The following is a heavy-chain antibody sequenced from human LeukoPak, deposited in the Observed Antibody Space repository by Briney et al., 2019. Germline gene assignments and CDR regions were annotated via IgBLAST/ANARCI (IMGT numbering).Heavy chain of an antibody. D-gene: IGHD3-10*01. J-gene: IGHJ3*02. V-gene: IGHV3-30-3*01. Sequence: PGGSLRLSCAASGSTFSSYAMSWVRQAPGKGLEWVALISYDGTDKFYTDSVEGRFTISRDNSKNTLYLLMNSLRADDTAQYYCARDHYYGAGTPPGDTFDTWGQGTMVTVSS. CDR2: ISYDGTDK. CDR1: GSTFSSYA. CDR3: ARDHYYGAGTPPGDTFDT.